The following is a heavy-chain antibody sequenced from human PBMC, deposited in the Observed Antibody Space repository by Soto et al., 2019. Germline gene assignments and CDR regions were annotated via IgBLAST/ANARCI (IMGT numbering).Heavy chain of an antibody. CDR3: AKDKSYYYYGMDA. Sequence: EVQLVESGGGLVQPGRSLRLSCAASGFTFDDYAMHWVRQAPGKGLEWVSGISWNSGSIDYADSVKGRFTISRDNAKNSLYLQMNSLRAEDTALYYCAKDKSYYYYGMDAWGQGTTVTVSS. J-gene: IGHJ6*02. CDR2: ISWNSGSI. V-gene: IGHV3-9*01. CDR1: GFTFDDYA.